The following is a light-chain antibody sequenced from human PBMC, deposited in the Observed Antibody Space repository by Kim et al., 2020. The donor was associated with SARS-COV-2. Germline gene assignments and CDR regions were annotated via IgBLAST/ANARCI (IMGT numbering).Light chain of an antibody. J-gene: IGKJ2*01. V-gene: IGKV3-15*01. Sequence: EIVMTQSPATLSVSPGERATLSCRASQSVSSNLAWYQQKPGQAPRPLIYGASTGATGIPARFSGSGSGTEFTLTISSLQSEDFVVYYCKQYDNWPYTFGQGTKLEI. CDR2: GAS. CDR3: KQYDNWPYT. CDR1: QSVSSN.